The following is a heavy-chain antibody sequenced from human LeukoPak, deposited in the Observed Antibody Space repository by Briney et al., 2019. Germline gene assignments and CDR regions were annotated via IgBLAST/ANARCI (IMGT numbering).Heavy chain of an antibody. J-gene: IGHJ4*02. V-gene: IGHV3-53*01. D-gene: IGHD3-10*01. Sequence: PGGSLRLSCAASGFTVSTNYMSWVRQAPGKGLEWVSVIYRDDTTYYADSVKGRFTISRDNSKNTLYLQMSSLRAEDTAVYYCARAPRKFRGIIVTPLYYFDYWGQGALVTVSS. CDR1: GFTVSTNY. CDR3: ARAPRKFRGIIVTPLYYFDY. CDR2: IYRDDTT.